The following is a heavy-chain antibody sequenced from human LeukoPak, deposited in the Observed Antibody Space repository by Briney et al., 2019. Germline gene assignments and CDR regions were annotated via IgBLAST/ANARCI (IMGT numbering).Heavy chain of an antibody. J-gene: IGHJ2*01. D-gene: IGHD3-22*01. CDR3: ARGRYYDSSGPTWYFDL. CDR1: GGSISSGSYY. Sequence: SQTLSLTCTVSGGSISSGSYYWSWIRQPAGKGLEWIGRIYTSGSTNYNPSLKSRVTISVDTSKNQFSLKLSSVTAADTAVYYCARGRYYDSSGPTWYFDLWGRGTLVTVSS. V-gene: IGHV4-61*02. CDR2: IYTSGST.